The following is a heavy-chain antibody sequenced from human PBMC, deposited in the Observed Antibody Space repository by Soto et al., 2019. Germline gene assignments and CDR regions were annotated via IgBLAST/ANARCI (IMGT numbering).Heavy chain of an antibody. CDR1: GGSISSGDYY. J-gene: IGHJ4*02. CDR3: ARSPDYYDSSGYYPGPLFY. D-gene: IGHD3-22*01. V-gene: IGHV4-30-4*01. Sequence: TLSLTCTVSGGSISSGDYYWSWIRQPPGKGLEWIGYIYYSGSTYYNPSLKSRVTISVDTSKNQFSLKLSSVTAADTAVYYCARSPDYYDSSGYYPGPLFYWGQGTLVTVSS. CDR2: IYYSGST.